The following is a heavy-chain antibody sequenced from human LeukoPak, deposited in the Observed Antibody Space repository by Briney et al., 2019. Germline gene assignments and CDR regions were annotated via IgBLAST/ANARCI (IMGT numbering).Heavy chain of an antibody. J-gene: IGHJ4*02. CDR2: IYYSWIT. CDR1: RCSINSYY. CDR3: ARGGWYGRYFDY. Sequence: PSYTLPLTCIDSRCSINSYYWFLIGQPPGDALEWIGYIYYSWITNYNPSLKSRVAISVDTSKNQFSLELSSVTAADTAVHYCARGGWYGRYFDYWGQGTLVTVSS. D-gene: IGHD6-19*01. V-gene: IGHV4-59*07.